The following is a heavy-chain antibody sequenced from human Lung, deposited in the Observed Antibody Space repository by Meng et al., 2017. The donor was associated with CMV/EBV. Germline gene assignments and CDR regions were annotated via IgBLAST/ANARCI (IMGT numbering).Heavy chain of an antibody. J-gene: IGHJ4*02. D-gene: IGHD6-19*01. CDR1: GGSISSSNW. CDR2: IYHSGST. Sequence: QVQVEESGPGLVEPSGTLSLTCADSGGSISSSNWWSWVRQRPGKGLEWIGEIYHSGSTNYNPSLKSRVTISVDKSKNQFSLKLSSVTAADTAVYYCASFPPPGKQWLVTDYWGQGTLVTVSS. V-gene: IGHV4-4*02. CDR3: ASFPPPGKQWLVTDY.